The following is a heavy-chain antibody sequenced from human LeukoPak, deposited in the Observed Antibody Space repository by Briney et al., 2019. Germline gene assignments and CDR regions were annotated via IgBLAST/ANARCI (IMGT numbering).Heavy chain of an antibody. Sequence: GTLSLTCAVYGGSFSGYYWSWIRQPPGKGLEWVSAISGSGGSTYYADSVKGRFTISRDNSKNTLYLQMNSLRAEDTAVYYCARDPYSGSYGAYYYYMDVWGKGTTVTISS. D-gene: IGHD1-26*01. J-gene: IGHJ6*03. CDR1: GGSFSGYY. V-gene: IGHV3-23*01. CDR3: ARDPYSGSYGAYYYYMDV. CDR2: ISGSGGST.